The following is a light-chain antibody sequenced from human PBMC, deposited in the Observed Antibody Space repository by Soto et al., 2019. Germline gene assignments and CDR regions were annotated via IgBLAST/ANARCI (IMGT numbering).Light chain of an antibody. CDR1: QSVSTN. CDR2: GAS. V-gene: IGKV3-15*01. J-gene: IGKJ4*01. CDR3: QKYNNWPLA. Sequence: EIVMTQSPATLSVSPGERVTLSCRASQSVSTNLAWYQQKPGRAPRLLISGASTRATGIPARFSGSGSGTEFTLTISSLQSEDFAVYYCQKYNNWPLAFGGGTKVEIK.